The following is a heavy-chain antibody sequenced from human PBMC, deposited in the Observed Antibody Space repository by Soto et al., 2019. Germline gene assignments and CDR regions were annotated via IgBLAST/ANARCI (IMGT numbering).Heavy chain of an antibody. CDR1: GGIFISYT. J-gene: IGHJ4*02. CDR3: ARDLRGWPGY. D-gene: IGHD2-15*01. Sequence: AVRVSCKASGGIFISYTISWVRQAPGQGLEWMGRIIPILGIANYAQKLQGRVTITRDTYASTAYIELSRLSANATAVYDCARDLRGWPGYWGQRTLVTVSS. V-gene: IGHV1-69*04. CDR2: IIPILGIA.